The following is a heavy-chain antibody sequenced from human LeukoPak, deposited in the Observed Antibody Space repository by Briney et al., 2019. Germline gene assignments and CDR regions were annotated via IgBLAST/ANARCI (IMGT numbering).Heavy chain of an antibody. D-gene: IGHD3-10*01. V-gene: IGHV3-30-3*01. CDR2: RSYDGSNK. CDR3: ARAGLLWFGERRGHFDY. J-gene: IGHJ4*02. CDR1: GFTFSSYA. Sequence: TGGSLRLSCAASGFTFSSYAMHWVRQAPGKGLEWVAVRSYDGSNKYYADSVKGRFTISRDNSKNTLYLQMNSLRAEDTAAYYCARAGLLWFGERRGHFDYWGQGTLVTVSS.